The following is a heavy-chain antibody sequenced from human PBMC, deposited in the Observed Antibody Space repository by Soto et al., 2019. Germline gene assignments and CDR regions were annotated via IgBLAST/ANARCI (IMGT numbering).Heavy chain of an antibody. D-gene: IGHD2-15*01. CDR3: ARAYSGRLPRRADYYYAMDV. CDR1: GFGFRTYD. Sequence: CGASGFGFRTYDIHWGGQVSGKGLEWVSAIGSADDPYYLGSVKGRFTISRENAKNSLYLQMNSLRAGDTAVYYCARAYSGRLPRRADYYYAMDVWGLGTTVTVSS. CDR2: IGSADDP. V-gene: IGHV3-13*05. J-gene: IGHJ6*02.